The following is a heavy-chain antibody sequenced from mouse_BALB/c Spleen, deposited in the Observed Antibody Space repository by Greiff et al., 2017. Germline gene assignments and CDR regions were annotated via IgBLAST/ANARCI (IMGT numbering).Heavy chain of an antibody. CDR2: INPYNDGT. Sequence: VQLKQSGPELVKPGASVKMSCKASGYTFTSYVMHWVKQKPGQGLEWIGYINPYNDGTKYNEKFKGKATLTSDKSSSTAYMELSSLTSEDSAVYYCARDGSSYDFDYWGQGTTLTVSS. D-gene: IGHD1-1*01. V-gene: IGHV1-14*01. CDR1: GYTFTSYV. J-gene: IGHJ2*01. CDR3: ARDGSSYDFDY.